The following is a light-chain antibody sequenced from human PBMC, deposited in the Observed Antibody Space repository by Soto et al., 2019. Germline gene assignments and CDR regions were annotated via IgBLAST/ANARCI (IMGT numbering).Light chain of an antibody. Sequence: EIVLTQSPATLSLSPGEIATVSCRASQSVSNYLGWYQQKPGQAPRLLIYDASNRATGIPARFSGSGSGTDFTLTISSLEPEDFAVYYCQHGGNFGQGKRLEIK. V-gene: IGKV3-11*01. CDR1: QSVSNY. CDR2: DAS. CDR3: QHGGN. J-gene: IGKJ5*01.